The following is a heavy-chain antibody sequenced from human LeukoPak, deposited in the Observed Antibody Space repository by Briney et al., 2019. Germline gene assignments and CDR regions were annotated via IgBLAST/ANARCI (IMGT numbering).Heavy chain of an antibody. D-gene: IGHD2-15*01. Sequence: SETLSLTCTVSGGSISSYYWSWIRQPPGKGLEWIGYIYYSGSTNYNPSLKSRATISVDTSKNQFSLKLSSVTAADTAVYYCARESCSGGSCYRNWFDPWGQGTLVTVSS. CDR2: IYYSGST. CDR1: GGSISSYY. J-gene: IGHJ5*02. CDR3: ARESCSGGSCYRNWFDP. V-gene: IGHV4-59*01.